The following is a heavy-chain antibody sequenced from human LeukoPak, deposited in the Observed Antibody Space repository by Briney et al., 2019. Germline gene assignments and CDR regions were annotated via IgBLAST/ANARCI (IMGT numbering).Heavy chain of an antibody. Sequence: GGSLRLSCAASGFTFSGSAMHWVRQASGKGLEWVGRIRSKANSYATAYAASVKGRFTISRDDSKNTLYLQMNSLKTEDTAVYYCASGGSWYDAFDIWGQGTMVTVSS. V-gene: IGHV3-73*01. J-gene: IGHJ3*02. CDR1: GFTFSGSA. CDR3: ASGGSWYDAFDI. CDR2: IRSKANSYAT. D-gene: IGHD2-15*01.